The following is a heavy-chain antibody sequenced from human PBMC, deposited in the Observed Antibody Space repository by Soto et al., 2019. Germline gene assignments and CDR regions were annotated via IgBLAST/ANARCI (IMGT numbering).Heavy chain of an antibody. J-gene: IGHJ6*02. CDR2: LYPGDSDT. V-gene: IGHV5-51*01. Sequence: GESLKIACKGSAYSFTSYWIGLVRQRPGKGLEWMGILYPGDSDTRYSPSFQGQVTISADKSISTAYLQWSSLKASDTAMYYCARSDFRGGLVWGQGTTVNVSS. CDR3: ARSDFRGGLV. CDR1: AYSFTSYW. D-gene: IGHD3-16*01.